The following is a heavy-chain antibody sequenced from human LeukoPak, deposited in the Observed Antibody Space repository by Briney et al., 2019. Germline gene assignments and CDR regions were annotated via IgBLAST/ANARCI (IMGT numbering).Heavy chain of an antibody. CDR3: GRPLQRGSWTQRALDY. J-gene: IGHJ4*02. CDR1: GYTFTSYD. V-gene: IGHV1-8*01. D-gene: IGHD3-10*01. Sequence: WASVNVSCKASGYTFTSYDISWVRQATGQGLEWMGWMNPNSGNAGYAQRFQGRVTMTRNNSISTAYMELTSLRSEDTAVYYCGRPLQRGSWTQRALDYWGQGTMATVSS. CDR2: MNPNSGNA.